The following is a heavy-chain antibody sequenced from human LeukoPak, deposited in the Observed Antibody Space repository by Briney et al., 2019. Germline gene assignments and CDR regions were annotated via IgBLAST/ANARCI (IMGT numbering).Heavy chain of an antibody. CDR1: GITLSNYG. CDR2: IGDRGCTK. CDR3: AKRGVVIRVILVGFHKEAYYFDS. Sequence: GGSLRLSCAVSGITLSNYGISWVRQAPGKGREWVAGIGDRGCTKNSADSVKGRFTISRDNPKNTLHLQMNSLRAEATAVYFCAKRGVVIRVILVGFHKEAYYFDSWGQGALVTVSS. J-gene: IGHJ4*02. D-gene: IGHD3-22*01. V-gene: IGHV3-23*01.